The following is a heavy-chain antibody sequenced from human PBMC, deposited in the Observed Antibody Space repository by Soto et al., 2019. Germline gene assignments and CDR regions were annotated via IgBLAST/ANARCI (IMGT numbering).Heavy chain of an antibody. CDR3: AREHDYIWGSLSRLIRYFDY. D-gene: IGHD3-16*01. Sequence: SETLSLTCTVSGGSISSGGYYWGWIRQPPGKGLEWIGSIYYSGSTYYNPSLKSRVTISVDTSKNQFSLKLSSVTAADTAVYYFAREHDYIWGSLSRLIRYFDYWGQGTLVTVSS. J-gene: IGHJ4*02. CDR2: IYYSGST. V-gene: IGHV4-39*07. CDR1: GGSISSGGYY.